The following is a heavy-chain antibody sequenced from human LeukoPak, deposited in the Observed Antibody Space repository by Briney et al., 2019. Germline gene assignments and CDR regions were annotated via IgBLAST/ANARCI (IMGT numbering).Heavy chain of an antibody. D-gene: IGHD1-14*01. J-gene: IGHJ4*02. CDR1: GFTFSSYA. V-gene: IGHV3-23*01. Sequence: TGGSLRLSCAASGFTFSSYAMSWVRQAPGKGLEWVSAISGSGGSTYYADSVKGRFTISRDNAKNTLYLQMNSLRAEDTAVYYCARVGSGTTRDYWGQGTLVTVSS. CDR3: ARVGSGTTRDY. CDR2: ISGSGGST.